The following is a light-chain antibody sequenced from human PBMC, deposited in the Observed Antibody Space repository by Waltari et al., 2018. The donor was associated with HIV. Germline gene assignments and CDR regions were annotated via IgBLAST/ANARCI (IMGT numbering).Light chain of an antibody. V-gene: IGKV4-1*01. J-gene: IGKJ1*01. Sequence: DVVMTQSPDALKGSLGERVTIKCKSSQSVFSNSNKKSYLAWYQQRPGQTPNLLVYWATTRVSGVPALFSGSGSGTDFTLTINNLHAEDAAIYYCQQYYMTSPTFGQGSKVEI. CDR2: WAT. CDR3: QQYYMTSPT. CDR1: QSVFSNSNKKSY.